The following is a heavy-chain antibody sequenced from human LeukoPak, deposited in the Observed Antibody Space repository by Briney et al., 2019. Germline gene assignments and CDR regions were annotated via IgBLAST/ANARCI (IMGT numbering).Heavy chain of an antibody. CDR2: IYYSGST. J-gene: IGHJ5*02. Sequence: PSETLSLTCTVSGGSISSSSYYWGWIRQPPGKGLEWIGSIYYSGSTYYNPSLKSRVTISVDTSKNQFSLKLSSVSAADTAVYYCARDRWAYYYGSGSYYNWFDPWGQGTLVTVSS. D-gene: IGHD3-10*01. CDR3: ARDRWAYYYGSGSYYNWFDP. V-gene: IGHV4-39*07. CDR1: GGSISSSSYY.